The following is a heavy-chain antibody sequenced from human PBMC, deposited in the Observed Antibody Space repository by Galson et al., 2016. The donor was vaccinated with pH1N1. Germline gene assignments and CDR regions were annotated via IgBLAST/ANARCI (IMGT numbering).Heavy chain of an antibody. CDR2: INSDGGGT. D-gene: IGHD1-26*01. J-gene: IGHJ3*02. V-gene: IGHV3-74*01. Sequence: SLRLSCAASGFTFSTYWMHWVRQAPGKGLVWVSRINSDGGGTSYADSVKGRFTISRDNAKNTLYLQMNTLRAEDTAVYYCSRGGGCSGPPNHACDIWGQGTMVTVSS. CDR3: SRGGGCSGPPNHACDI. CDR1: GFTFSTYW.